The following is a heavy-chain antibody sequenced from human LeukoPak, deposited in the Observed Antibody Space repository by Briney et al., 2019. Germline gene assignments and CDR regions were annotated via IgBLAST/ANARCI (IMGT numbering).Heavy chain of an antibody. CDR3: AIHECSYGRGEYFDY. V-gene: IGHV4-61*02. D-gene: IGHD5-18*01. Sequence: SQTLSLTCTVSGGSISSGSYYWSWIRQPAGKGLEWIGRIYTSGSTNYNPSLKSRATISVNTSKNQFSLKLSSVTAADTAVYYCAIHECSYGRGEYFDYWGQGTLVTVSS. CDR2: IYTSGST. CDR1: GGSISSGSYY. J-gene: IGHJ4*02.